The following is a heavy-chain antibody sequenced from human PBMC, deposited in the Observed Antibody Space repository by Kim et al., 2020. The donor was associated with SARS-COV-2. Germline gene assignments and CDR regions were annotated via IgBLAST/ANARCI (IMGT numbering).Heavy chain of an antibody. D-gene: IGHD2-21*01. V-gene: IGHV1-18*01. Sequence: ASVKVSCKASGYSFTGYGISWARKAPGHGLEWMGWISGYNGNTKYAQDVQGRVTMTTDTSTSTAYMELRSLRSDDTAVYYCAPVRQGDLRVDAFDIWRQGTMVTVSS. CDR1: GYSFTGYG. J-gene: IGHJ3*02. CDR3: APVRQGDLRVDAFDI. CDR2: ISGYNGNT.